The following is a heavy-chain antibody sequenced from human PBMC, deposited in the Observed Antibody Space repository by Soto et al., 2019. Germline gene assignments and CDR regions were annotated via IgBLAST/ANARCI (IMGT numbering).Heavy chain of an antibody. CDR3: GSLAARQKDYYYCGMDV. CDR2: IIPIFGTA. V-gene: IGHV1-69*01. CDR1: GGTFSSYA. D-gene: IGHD6-6*01. J-gene: IGHJ6*02. Sequence: QVQLAQSGAEVKKPGSSVKVSCKASGGTFSSYAISWVRQAPGQGLEWMGGIIPIFGTANYAQKFQGRVTITVDESTSTAYMELSSRRSEDTAVYYCGSLAARQKDYYYCGMDVCGQGTTVTVSS.